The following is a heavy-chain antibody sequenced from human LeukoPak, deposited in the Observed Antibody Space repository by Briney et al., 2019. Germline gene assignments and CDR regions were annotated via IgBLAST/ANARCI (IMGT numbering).Heavy chain of an antibody. J-gene: IGHJ4*02. CDR3: AKDGGGMYYETKPGY. Sequence: GASVKVSCKASGYTFTSYDINWVRQATGQGLEWMGWMNPNSGNTGYAQKFQGRVTMTRNTSISTAYMELSSLTSEDAAVYYCAKDGGGMYYETKPGYWGQGALVIVSS. CDR1: GYTFTSYD. CDR2: MNPNSGNT. V-gene: IGHV1-8*01. D-gene: IGHD2-8*01.